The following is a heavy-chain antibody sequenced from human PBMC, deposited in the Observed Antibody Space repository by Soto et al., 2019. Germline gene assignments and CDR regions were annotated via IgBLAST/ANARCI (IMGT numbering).Heavy chain of an antibody. Sequence: PWGVLRLSCAASGFTFSDHYMSWIRQAPGKGLEWIGYSSNSGSFTRYADSVKGRFSISRDNAKNSLYLQINSLRGDDTAIYYCVRSGDNYNLLDYWGQGTPVTVSS. D-gene: IGHD1-1*01. J-gene: IGHJ4*02. V-gene: IGHV3-11*06. CDR3: VRSGDNYNLLDY. CDR1: GFTFSDHY. CDR2: SSNSGSFT.